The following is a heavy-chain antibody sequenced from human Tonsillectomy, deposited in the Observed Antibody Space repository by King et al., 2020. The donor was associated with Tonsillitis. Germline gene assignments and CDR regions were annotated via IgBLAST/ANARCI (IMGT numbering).Heavy chain of an antibody. CDR2: ISDNGNND. J-gene: IGHJ6*02. D-gene: IGHD3-3*01. Sequence: VQLVESGGGVVQPGRSLRLSCAASGFMFSSYGMHWVRQAPGKGLEWLTLISDNGNNDYYADSVRGRFTISRDNSENTLYLQMNSLTTEDTAVYYCARDSLPFWSGLYEDFHYGMDVGGQGTTVTVS. V-gene: IGHV3-30*03. CDR1: GFMFSSYG. CDR3: ARDSLPFWSGLYEDFHYGMDV.